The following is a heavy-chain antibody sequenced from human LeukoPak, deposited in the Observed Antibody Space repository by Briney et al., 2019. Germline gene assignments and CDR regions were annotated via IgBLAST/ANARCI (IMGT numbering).Heavy chain of an antibody. V-gene: IGHV1-2*02. CDR1: GYTFTGYY. CDR2: INPNSGGT. D-gene: IGHD3-3*01. Sequence: ASVKVSXKASGYTFTGYYMHWVRQAPGQGLERMGWINPNSGGTNYAQKFQGRVTMTRDTSTSTAYMELSRLRSDDTAVYYCARGGLAIFGVVFIFDYWGQGTLVTVSS. J-gene: IGHJ4*02. CDR3: ARGGLAIFGVVFIFDY.